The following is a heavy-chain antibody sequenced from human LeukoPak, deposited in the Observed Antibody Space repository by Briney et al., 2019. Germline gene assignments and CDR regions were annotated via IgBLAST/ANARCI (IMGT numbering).Heavy chain of an antibody. CDR3: ARGHGYCSSTSCDESATFDP. CDR1: GVSISSGGYN. CDR2: IYYSGRT. V-gene: IGHV4-31*01. J-gene: IGHJ5*02. Sequence: PSQTLSLTRTLSGVSISSGGYNWSWIRPHPGKGLEWIGYIYYSGRTSYHPSLKSPVTKSVDTSKNQFSLKLSSVTAADTAVYYCARGHGYCSSTSCDESATFDPWGQGTLATVSS. D-gene: IGHD2-2*01.